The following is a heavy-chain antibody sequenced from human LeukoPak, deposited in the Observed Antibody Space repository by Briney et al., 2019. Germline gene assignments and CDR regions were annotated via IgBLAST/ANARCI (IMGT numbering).Heavy chain of an antibody. D-gene: IGHD1-26*01. J-gene: IGHJ3*02. CDR1: GFTFNSYA. Sequence: RPGGSLRLSCAASGFTFNSYAMNWVRQTPGKGPECVSGISNDGVTTYYADSVEGRFTISRDNSKSTLYLQMNSLRADDTAVYYCAKTRVGGTKIDAFDIWGQGTMVTVSS. CDR2: ISNDGVTT. V-gene: IGHV3-23*01. CDR3: AKTRVGGTKIDAFDI.